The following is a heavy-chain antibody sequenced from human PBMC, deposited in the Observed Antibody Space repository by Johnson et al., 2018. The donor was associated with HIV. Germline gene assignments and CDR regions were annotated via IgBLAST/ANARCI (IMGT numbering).Heavy chain of an antibody. CDR3: ARASDAFDI. CDR2: ISGSGGRP. J-gene: IGHJ3*02. V-gene: IGHV3-23*04. Sequence: VQLVESGGGLVQPGRSLRLSCAASGFTFDDYAMHWVRQAPGKGLEWVSGISGSGGRPYYADSVKGRFTISRDNSKNTLYLQMNSLRAEDTAVYYCARASDAFDIWGQGTMVTVSS. CDR1: GFTFDDYA.